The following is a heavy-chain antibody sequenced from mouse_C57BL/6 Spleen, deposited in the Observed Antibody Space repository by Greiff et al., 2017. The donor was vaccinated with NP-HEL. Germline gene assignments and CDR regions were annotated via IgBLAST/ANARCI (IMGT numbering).Heavy chain of an antibody. CDR1: GFTFSNYW. Sequence: EVKVEESGGGLVQPGGSMKLSCVASGFTFSNYWMNWVRQSPEKGLEWVAQIRLKSDNYATHYAESVKGRFTISRDDSKSSVYLQMNNLRAEDTGIYYCTRGRGWYFDVWGTGTTVTVSS. J-gene: IGHJ1*03. V-gene: IGHV6-3*01. D-gene: IGHD3-3*01. CDR2: IRLKSDNYAT. CDR3: TRGRGWYFDV.